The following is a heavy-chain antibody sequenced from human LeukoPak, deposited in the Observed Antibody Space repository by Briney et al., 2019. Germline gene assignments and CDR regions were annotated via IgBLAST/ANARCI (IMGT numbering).Heavy chain of an antibody. V-gene: IGHV3-7*01. CDR3: ARDLPGAQAFDY. CDR2: IKEDGSEK. J-gene: IGHJ4*02. CDR1: GFTFSTYW. D-gene: IGHD1-26*01. Sequence: GGSLRLSCVASGFTFSTYWMSWVRQAPGKGLEWVANIKEDGSEKYYVDSVKGRFTISRDNATNSLYLQMNSLRAEDTAVYYCARDLPGAQAFDYWGQGTLVTVSS.